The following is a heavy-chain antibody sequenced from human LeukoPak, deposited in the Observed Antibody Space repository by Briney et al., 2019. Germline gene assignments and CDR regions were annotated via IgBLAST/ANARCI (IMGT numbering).Heavy chain of an antibody. V-gene: IGHV3-7*01. Sequence: GGSLRLSCATSGFTFNYYWMTWVRQAPGKGLEWVANIKQGGSEKYYVESVKGRFTISRDNAKKSLYLQMNSLRDEDTAVYYCAKGERWGQGTLVTVSS. CDR2: IKQGGSEK. CDR3: AKGER. J-gene: IGHJ4*02. CDR1: GFTFNYYW.